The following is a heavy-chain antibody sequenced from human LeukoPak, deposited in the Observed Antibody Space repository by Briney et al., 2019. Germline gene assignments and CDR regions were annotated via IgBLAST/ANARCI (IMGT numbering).Heavy chain of an antibody. CDR3: AREWSGFGELPDY. CDR2: INSDGSST. CDR1: GFTFSSYA. Sequence: GGSLRLSCAASGFTFSSYAMHWVRQAPGKGLVWVSRINSDGSSTSYADSVKGRFTISRDNAKNTLYLQMNSLRVEDTAVYYCAREWSGFGELPDYWGQGTLVTVSS. D-gene: IGHD3-10*01. J-gene: IGHJ4*02. V-gene: IGHV3-74*01.